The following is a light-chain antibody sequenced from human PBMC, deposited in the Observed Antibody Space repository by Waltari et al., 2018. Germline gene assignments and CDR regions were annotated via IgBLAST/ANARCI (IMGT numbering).Light chain of an antibody. CDR3: QQYGSSPAT. CDR2: GAS. V-gene: IGKV3-20*01. J-gene: IGKJ5*01. Sequence: LSLSPGERATLSCRASQSVSSSYLAWYQQKPGQAPRLLIYGASSRATGIPDRFSGSGSGTDFTLTISRLEPEDFAVYYCQQYGSSPATFGQGTRLEIK. CDR1: QSVSSSY.